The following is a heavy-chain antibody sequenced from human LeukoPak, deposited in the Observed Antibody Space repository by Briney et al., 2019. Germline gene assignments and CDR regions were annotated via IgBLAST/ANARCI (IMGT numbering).Heavy chain of an antibody. D-gene: IGHD5-24*01. V-gene: IGHV3-23*01. CDR3: AKSGYNRFDY. Sequence: GSLRLSCAASGFTFSSSAMSWVRQAPGEGLEWVSSISGSGSGGSTYYADSVKGRFTISRDNSKNTLYLQMNSLRVEDTAVYYCAKSGYNRFDYWGQGTLVTVSS. J-gene: IGHJ4*02. CDR1: GFTFSSSA. CDR2: ISGSGSGGST.